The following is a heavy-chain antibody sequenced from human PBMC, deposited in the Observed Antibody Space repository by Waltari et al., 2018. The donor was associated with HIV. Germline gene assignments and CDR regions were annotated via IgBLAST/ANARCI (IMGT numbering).Heavy chain of an antibody. V-gene: IGHV1-18*01. CDR1: GYDLTSYG. Sequence: VQLMQSGPEMRKPGASVRISCRATGYDLTSYGITWVRQVAGQGFEWVGWVRAVQRNNEVERKLKDRGPLNIDSTTTPVFPEVRGLRVHQTATYYWVGGGGSWLQETHYYKGLDVWGLGTSVIVSS. D-gene: IGHD3-22*01. CDR2: VRAVQRNN. CDR3: VGGGGSWLQETHYYKGLDV. J-gene: IGHJ6*02.